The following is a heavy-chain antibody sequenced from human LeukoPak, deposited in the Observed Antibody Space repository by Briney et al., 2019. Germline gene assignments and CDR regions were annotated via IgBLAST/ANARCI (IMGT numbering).Heavy chain of an antibody. J-gene: IGHJ3*02. Sequence: GGSLRLSCAASGFTFSSYGMHWVRQAPGKGLEWVAFIRYDGSNKYYADSVKGRFTISRDNSKNTLYLQMNSLRAEDTAVYYCAKVSAYYDFWSGYYTEDDAFDIWGQGTMVTVSS. D-gene: IGHD3-3*01. CDR1: GFTFSSYG. CDR3: AKVSAYYDFWSGYYTEDDAFDI. V-gene: IGHV3-30*02. CDR2: IRYDGSNK.